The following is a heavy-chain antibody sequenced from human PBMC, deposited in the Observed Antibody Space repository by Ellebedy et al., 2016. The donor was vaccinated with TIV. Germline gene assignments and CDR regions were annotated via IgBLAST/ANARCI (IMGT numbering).Heavy chain of an antibody. CDR1: GGSISSYY. Sequence: MPSETLSLTCTVDGGSISSYYWSWIRQPPGKGLEWIGYIYYSGSTNYNPSLKSRVTISVNTSKNQFSLKLSSVTAADPAVYYCARGGYGSGIYYSSNWGHGTLVTVSS. CDR2: IYYSGST. D-gene: IGHD3-10*01. V-gene: IGHV4-59*01. J-gene: IGHJ4*01. CDR3: ARGGYGSGIYYSSN.